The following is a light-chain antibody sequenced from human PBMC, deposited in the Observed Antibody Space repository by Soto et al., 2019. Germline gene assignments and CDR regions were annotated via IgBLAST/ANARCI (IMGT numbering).Light chain of an antibody. Sequence: ETVLTQSPGTLSLSPGDRATLSCRASESIRSNYLAWYRQTPGQAPRLLIFGASKRASGIADRFSGSGSGTDFTLIISRLEPEDFALYYCQQYGSSPWTFGQGTKVEIK. CDR3: QQYGSSPWT. CDR2: GAS. V-gene: IGKV3-20*01. J-gene: IGKJ1*01. CDR1: ESIRSNY.